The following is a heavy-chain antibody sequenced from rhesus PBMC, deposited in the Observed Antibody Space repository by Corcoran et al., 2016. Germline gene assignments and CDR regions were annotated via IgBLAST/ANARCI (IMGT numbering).Heavy chain of an antibody. D-gene: IGHD6-25*01. Sequence: EVQLVESGGGLVQPGGSLRLSCAAPGFTFSSYGMSWVRQATGKGLEWVSYISNVCGSTYYAGSVKGRFTISRDNSNNTLSLQMNGLRAEDTAVYYCANLAAAGLDYWGQGVLVTVSS. V-gene: IGHV3S5*01. J-gene: IGHJ4*01. CDR1: GFTFSSYG. CDR3: ANLAAAGLDY. CDR2: ISNVCGST.